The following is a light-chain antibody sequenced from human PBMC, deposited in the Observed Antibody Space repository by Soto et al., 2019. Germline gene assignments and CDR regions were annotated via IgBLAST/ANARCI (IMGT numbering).Light chain of an antibody. CDR1: QTVERW. CDR2: DVS. Sequence: DIQMTQSPSTLSASVGDRVTITCRASQTVERWLAWYQQKPGKAPNLVISDVSSLERGVPSRFSGSGSGTDFTLTISSLQPEDFATYYCQQSYSTPITFGQGTRLEIK. V-gene: IGKV1-5*01. CDR3: QQSYSTPIT. J-gene: IGKJ5*01.